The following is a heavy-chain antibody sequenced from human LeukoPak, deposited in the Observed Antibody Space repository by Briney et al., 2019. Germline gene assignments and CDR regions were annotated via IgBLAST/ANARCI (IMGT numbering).Heavy chain of an antibody. CDR2: ISSSSSTI. CDR3: ARSYYYDSSGYWYYYGMDV. J-gene: IGHJ6*02. D-gene: IGHD3-22*01. V-gene: IGHV3-48*02. CDR1: GFTFSSYS. Sequence: GSLRLSCAASGFTFSSYSMNWVRQAPGKGLEWVSYISSSSSTIYYADSVKGRFTISRDNAKNSLYLQMNSLRDEDTAVYYCARSYYYDSSGYWYYYGMDVWGQGTTATVSS.